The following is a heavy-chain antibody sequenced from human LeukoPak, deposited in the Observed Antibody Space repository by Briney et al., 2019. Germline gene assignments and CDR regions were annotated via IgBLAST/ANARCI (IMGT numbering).Heavy chain of an antibody. CDR1: GFTFSSYA. CDR2: ISGSDGST. CDR3: AKLVPSHDFWSGYLGWFDP. V-gene: IGHV3-23*01. J-gene: IGHJ5*02. Sequence: GGSLRLSXVASGFTFSSYAMSWVRQAPGKGLEWVSAISGSDGSTYYADSVKGRFTISRDKSKNTLYLQVNSLRAEDTAVYYCAKLVPSHDFWSGYLGWFDPWGQGTLVTVSS. D-gene: IGHD3-3*01.